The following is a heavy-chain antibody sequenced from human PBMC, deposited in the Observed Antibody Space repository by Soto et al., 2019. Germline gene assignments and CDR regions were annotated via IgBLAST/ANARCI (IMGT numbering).Heavy chain of an antibody. CDR2: INPSGGST. J-gene: IGHJ4*02. D-gene: IGHD5-12*01. V-gene: IGHV1-46*01. CDR1: GYTFTSYY. CDR3: ARGVMEMATILGANFDY. Sequence: QVQLVQSGAEVKKPGASVKVSCKASGYTFTSYYMHWVRQAPGQGLEWMGIINPSGGSTSYAQKFQGRVTMTRDTSTSTVYMELSSLRSEDTAVYYCARGVMEMATILGANFDYWGQGTLVTVSS.